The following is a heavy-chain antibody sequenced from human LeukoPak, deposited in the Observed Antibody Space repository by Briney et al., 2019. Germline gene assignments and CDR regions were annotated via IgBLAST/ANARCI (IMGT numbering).Heavy chain of an antibody. D-gene: IGHD6-13*01. J-gene: IGHJ5*02. CDR3: AKDRKPGYSSSWPIDP. CDR2: IYSGGST. CDR1: GFTVSSNY. Sequence: GGSLRLSCAASGFTVSSNYMSWVRQAPGKGLEWVSVIYSGGSTYYADSVKGRFTISRDNSKNTLYLQMNSLRAEDTAVYYCAKDRKPGYSSSWPIDPWGQGTLVTVSS. V-gene: IGHV3-66*01.